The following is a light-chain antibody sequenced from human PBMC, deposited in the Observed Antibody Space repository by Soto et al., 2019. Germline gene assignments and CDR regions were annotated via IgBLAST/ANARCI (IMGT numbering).Light chain of an antibody. CDR1: QSISSW. CDR2: DAS. V-gene: IGKV1-5*01. J-gene: IGKJ1*01. Sequence: DIQMTQSPSTLSASVGDRVTITCRASQSISSWLAWYQQKPGKAPKLLIYDASSLESGVPSRFSGSGSGTEFTLTISSLQPDDFAPYYCQQYNSYSPRTFGQGNKVEIK. CDR3: QQYNSYSPRT.